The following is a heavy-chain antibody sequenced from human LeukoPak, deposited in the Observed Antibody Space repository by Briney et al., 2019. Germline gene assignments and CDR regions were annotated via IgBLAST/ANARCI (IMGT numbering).Heavy chain of an antibody. CDR3: ASGYGYDSSGYYYDY. J-gene: IGHJ4*02. D-gene: IGHD3-22*01. CDR1: GGSISSYY. CDR2: IYYSGST. V-gene: IGHV4-59*01. Sequence: KTSETLSLTCTVSGGSISSYYWSWIWQPPGKGLEWIGYIYYSGSTNYNPSLKTRVTISVDTSKNQFSLKLSSVTAADTAVYYCASGYGYDSSGYYYDYWGQGTLVTVSS.